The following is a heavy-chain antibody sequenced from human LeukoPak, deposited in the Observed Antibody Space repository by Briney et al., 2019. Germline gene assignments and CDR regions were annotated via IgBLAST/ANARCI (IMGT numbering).Heavy chain of an antibody. J-gene: IGHJ3*02. Sequence: ASVKVSCKASGYTFTSYGISWVRQAPGQGLEWMGWISAYNGNTNYAQKLQGRVTMTTDTSTSTAYMELRSLRSGDTAVYCCAYYRDDAFDIWGQGTMVTVSS. V-gene: IGHV1-18*01. CDR2: ISAYNGNT. CDR3: AYYRDDAFDI. D-gene: IGHD3-10*01. CDR1: GYTFTSYG.